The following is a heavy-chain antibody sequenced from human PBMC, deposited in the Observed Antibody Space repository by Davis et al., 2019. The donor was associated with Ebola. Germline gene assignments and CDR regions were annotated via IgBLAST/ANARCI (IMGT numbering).Heavy chain of an antibody. CDR1: GGSFSGYY. CDR3: ARGGIAAENAFDI. Sequence: SETLSLTCAVYGGSFSGYYWSWIRQPPGKGLEWIGEINHSGSTNYNPSLKSQVTISVDTSKNQFSLKLSSVTAADTAVYYCARGGIAAENAFDIWGQGTMVTVSS. CDR2: INHSGST. V-gene: IGHV4-34*01. J-gene: IGHJ3*02. D-gene: IGHD6-13*01.